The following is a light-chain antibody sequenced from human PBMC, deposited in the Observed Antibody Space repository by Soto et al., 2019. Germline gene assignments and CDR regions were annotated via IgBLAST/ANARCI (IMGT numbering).Light chain of an antibody. CDR2: GAS. V-gene: IGKV3-15*01. CDR3: QQYNSVIT. CDR1: QSVTNN. J-gene: IGKJ4*01. Sequence: EIVMTQSPATLSVSPGERATLSCRASQSVTNNLAWYQQKPGQAPRLLIYGASTRATGIPGRFSGSGSGTEFTLTISSLQSEDFAVYYCQQYNSVITFGGGTKVEI.